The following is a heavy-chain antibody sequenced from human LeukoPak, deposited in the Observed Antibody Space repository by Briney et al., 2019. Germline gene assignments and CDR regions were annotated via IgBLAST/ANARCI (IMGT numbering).Heavy chain of an antibody. CDR2: ISGSGVST. J-gene: IGHJ4*02. CDR3: AKDERNWNYNLASQTYD. D-gene: IGHD1-7*01. V-gene: IGHV3-23*01. CDR1: GFRFSSYA. Sequence: PGGSLRLSCAASGFRFSSYAMSWVRQAPGKGLEWVSAISGSGVSTYYADSVKGWFTVSRDNPKNTLYLQMSSLRAEDTAVYYCAKDERNWNYNLASQTYDWGQGTLVTVSS.